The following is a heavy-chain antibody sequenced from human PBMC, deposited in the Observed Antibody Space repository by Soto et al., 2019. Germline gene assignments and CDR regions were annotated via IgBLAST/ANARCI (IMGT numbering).Heavy chain of an antibody. J-gene: IGHJ3*02. V-gene: IGHV4-4*02. Sequence: QVQLQESGPGLVKPSGTLSLTCTVSHASISSRKWWTWVRQTPGKRRELIGEIYHSGSINHNPSLKSRVTLSVDKSYNHISLKMTSVTAADTAVYYCASKFGELLADAFDIWGQGTVVTVYS. CDR2: IYHSGSI. CDR1: HASISSRKW. D-gene: IGHD3-10*01. CDR3: ASKFGELLADAFDI.